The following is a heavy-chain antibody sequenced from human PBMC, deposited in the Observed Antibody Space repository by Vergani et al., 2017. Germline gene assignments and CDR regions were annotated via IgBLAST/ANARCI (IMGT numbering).Heavy chain of an antibody. V-gene: IGHV3-74*03. CDR1: GFSFNTYW. D-gene: IGHD2-8*02. Sequence: EVQLVESGGGSVQSGGSLRLSCVASGFSFNTYWRPWVRQVPGKGLLWVARIDEYGNRATYGDFETGRFTISRDNAKNTDFLQMNNLRADDAGVYYCVRTEYCTGIACNTRFDSWGQGALVTVSS. CDR2: IDEYGNRA. J-gene: IGHJ5*01. CDR3: VRTEYCTGIACNTRFDS.